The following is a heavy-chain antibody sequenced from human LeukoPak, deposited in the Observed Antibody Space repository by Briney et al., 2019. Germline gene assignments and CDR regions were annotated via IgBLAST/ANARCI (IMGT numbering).Heavy chain of an antibody. CDR2: IYYSGST. J-gene: IGHJ5*02. CDR3: ASSPHVGSGYNWFDP. V-gene: IGHV4-31*03. Sequence: SQTLSLTCTVSGGSISSGGYYWSWIRQHPGKGLEWVGYIYYSGSTYYNPSLKSRVTISVDTSKNQFSLKLSSVTAADTAVYYCASSPHVGSGYNWFDPWGQGTLVTVSS. CDR1: GGSISSGGYY. D-gene: IGHD3-10*01.